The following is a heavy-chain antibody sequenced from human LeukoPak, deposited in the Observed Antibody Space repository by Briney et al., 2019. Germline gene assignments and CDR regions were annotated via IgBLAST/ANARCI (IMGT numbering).Heavy chain of an antibody. Sequence: LSGGSLRLSCAASGFTFSTYAMSWVRQAPGKGQEWVSTISSGVLSTYYADSVKGRFTISRDNSKNTLYLQMNSLRADDTAVYYCAKHLGYSTSSGIDYWGQGTLVTVSS. CDR2: ISSGVLST. J-gene: IGHJ4*02. V-gene: IGHV3-23*01. D-gene: IGHD6-6*01. CDR1: GFTFSTYA. CDR3: AKHLGYSTSSGIDY.